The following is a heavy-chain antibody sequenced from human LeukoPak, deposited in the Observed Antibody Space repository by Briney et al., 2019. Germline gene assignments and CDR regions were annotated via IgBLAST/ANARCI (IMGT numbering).Heavy chain of an antibody. Sequence: SETLSLTCTVSGGSISSSYWSWIRQPTGKGLEWIGYIHYSGSTNYNPSLKSRATISVDTSKAHFSLKLSSATATDTAAYYCARHDPGWFDTWGQGTLVTVSS. CDR2: IHYSGST. CDR3: ARHDPGWFDT. V-gene: IGHV4-59*08. D-gene: IGHD7-27*01. J-gene: IGHJ5*02. CDR1: GGSISSSY.